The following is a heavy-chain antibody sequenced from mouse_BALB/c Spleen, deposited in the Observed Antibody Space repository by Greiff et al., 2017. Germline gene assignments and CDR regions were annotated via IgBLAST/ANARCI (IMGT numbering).Heavy chain of an antibody. CDR3: AREGGGTDDFDY. D-gene: IGHD1-1*01. Sequence: EVKLVESGGGLVKPGGSLKLSCAASGFTFSSYAMSWVRQTPEKRLEWVASISSGGSTYYPDSVKGRFTISRDNARNILYLQMSSLRSEDTAMYYCAREGGGTDDFDYWGQGTTLTVSS. CDR1: GFTFSSYA. J-gene: IGHJ2*01. V-gene: IGHV5-6-5*01. CDR2: ISSGGST.